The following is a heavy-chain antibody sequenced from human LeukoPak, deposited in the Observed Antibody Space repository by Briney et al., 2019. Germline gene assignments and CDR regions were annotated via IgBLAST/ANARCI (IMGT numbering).Heavy chain of an antibody. J-gene: IGHJ4*02. CDR2: ISAYNGNT. Sequence: GASVKVSCKASGYTFTSYGISWVRQAPGQGLEWMGWISAYNGNTNYAQKLQDRVTMTTDTSTSTAYMELRSLRSDDTAVYYCARDGSYTWNDGVDYWGQGTLVTVSS. CDR1: GYTFTSYG. D-gene: IGHD1-1*01. CDR3: ARDGSYTWNDGVDY. V-gene: IGHV1-18*01.